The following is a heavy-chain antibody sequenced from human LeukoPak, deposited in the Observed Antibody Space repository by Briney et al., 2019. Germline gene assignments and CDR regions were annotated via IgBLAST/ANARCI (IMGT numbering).Heavy chain of an antibody. CDR3: TKPFNTDYSNFYYMDV. V-gene: IGHV3-30*02. D-gene: IGHD4-11*01. CDR1: GFTFSRSW. CDR2: IRFDGANK. Sequence: GGSLRLSCAASGFTFSRSWMSWVRQAPGKGLEWVTFIRFDGANKYYADSVKGRFTISRDNSKNTLYLQMNSLRAEDTAVYYCTKPFNTDYSNFYYMDVWGIGTTVTVSS. J-gene: IGHJ6*03.